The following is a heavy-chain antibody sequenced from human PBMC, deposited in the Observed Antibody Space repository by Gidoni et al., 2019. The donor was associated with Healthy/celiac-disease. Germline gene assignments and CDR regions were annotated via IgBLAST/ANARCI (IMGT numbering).Heavy chain of an antibody. J-gene: IGHJ5*02. D-gene: IGHD5-18*01. CDR1: GGSISSYY. V-gene: IGHV4-59*08. CDR2: IYYSGST. Sequence: QVQLQESGPGLVKPSETLSLTCTVSGGSISSYYWSWIRQPPGKGLEWIGYIYYSGSTNYNPSLKSRVTISVDTSKNQFSLKLSSVTAADTAVYYCARSRHLPGPLWGGTNWFDPWGQGTLVTVSS. CDR3: ARSRHLPGPLWGGTNWFDP.